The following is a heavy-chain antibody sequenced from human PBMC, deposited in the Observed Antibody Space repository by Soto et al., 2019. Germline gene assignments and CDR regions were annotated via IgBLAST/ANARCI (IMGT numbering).Heavy chain of an antibody. CDR3: ARWVDTAMVYYFDY. J-gene: IGHJ4*02. CDR1: GGSFSGYY. D-gene: IGHD5-18*01. CDR2: IYYSGST. V-gene: IGHV4-59*01. Sequence: SDTLSLTCAVYGGSFSGYYWSWIRQPPGKGLEWIGYIYYSGSTNYNPSLKSRVTVSVDTSKNQFSLKLSSVTAADTAVYYRARWVDTAMVYYFDYWGQGTLVTVSS.